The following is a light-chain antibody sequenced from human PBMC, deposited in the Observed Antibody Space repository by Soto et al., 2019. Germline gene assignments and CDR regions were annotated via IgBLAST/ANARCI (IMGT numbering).Light chain of an antibody. J-gene: IGKJ2*01. Sequence: EIVLAQSPGTLSLSPGERATLSCRASQSVTSRYLAWYQQKPGQAPRLLIFGVSSRATGIPDRFSGSGSGTDFTLTISRLEPEDFAVYYCQQYGSSPPRYTFGQGTKLEIK. CDR2: GVS. V-gene: IGKV3-20*01. CDR1: QSVTSRY. CDR3: QQYGSSPPRYT.